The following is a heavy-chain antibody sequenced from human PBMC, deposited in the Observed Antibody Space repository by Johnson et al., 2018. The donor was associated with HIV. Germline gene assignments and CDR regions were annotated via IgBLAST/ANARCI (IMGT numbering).Heavy chain of an antibody. Sequence: QVQLVESGGGVVQPGRSLRLSCAASGFTFSSYAMHWVRQAPGKGLEWVAVISYDGSNKYYADSVKGRFTISRDNSKNTLYLQMNSLRAEDTAVYYCARDNEDMVLVGAVDIGGQGTMVTVSS. CDR1: GFTFSSYA. D-gene: IGHD2-8*02. CDR3: ARDNEDMVLVGAVDI. V-gene: IGHV3-30-3*01. J-gene: IGHJ3*02. CDR2: ISYDGSNK.